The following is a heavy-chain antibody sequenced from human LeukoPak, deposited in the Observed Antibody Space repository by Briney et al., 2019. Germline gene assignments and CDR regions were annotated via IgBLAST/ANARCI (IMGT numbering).Heavy chain of an antibody. Sequence: SETLSLTCTVSGGSIGSSNYYWGWIRQPPGKGLEWIGSIYYRGSTYYNPSLMSRVTIFVDTSKNQFSLKLSSVTAADTAVYYCARVAGWLWGGNYFDYWGQGTLVTVSS. CDR3: ARVAGWLWGGNYFDY. J-gene: IGHJ4*02. V-gene: IGHV4-39*07. CDR2: IYYRGST. CDR1: GGSIGSSNYY. D-gene: IGHD3-22*01.